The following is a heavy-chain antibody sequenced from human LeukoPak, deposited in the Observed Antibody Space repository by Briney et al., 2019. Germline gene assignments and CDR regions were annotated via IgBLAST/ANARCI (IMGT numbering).Heavy chain of an antibody. Sequence: GASVKVSCKASGYTFTGYYMHWVRQAPGQGLEWMGWINPNSGGTNYAQKFQGRVTMTRDTSISTDYMELSRLRSDDTAVYYCARLGCSGGSCYSRMAFDIWGQGTMVTVSS. J-gene: IGHJ3*02. CDR3: ARLGCSGGSCYSRMAFDI. D-gene: IGHD2-15*01. CDR1: GYTFTGYY. CDR2: INPNSGGT. V-gene: IGHV1-2*02.